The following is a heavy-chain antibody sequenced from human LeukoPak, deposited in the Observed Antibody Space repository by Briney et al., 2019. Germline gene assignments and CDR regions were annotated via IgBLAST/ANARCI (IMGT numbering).Heavy chain of an antibody. Sequence: SETLSLTCAVSGGSISSGGYSWSWIRQPPGTGLEWIGYIYHSGSTYYNPSLKSRVTISVDRSKNQFSLKLSSVTAADTAVYYCARNPWGGLQKSYFDYWGQGTLVTVSS. CDR2: IYHSGST. D-gene: IGHD4-11*01. V-gene: IGHV4-30-2*01. J-gene: IGHJ4*02. CDR3: ARNPWGGLQKSYFDY. CDR1: GGSISSGGYS.